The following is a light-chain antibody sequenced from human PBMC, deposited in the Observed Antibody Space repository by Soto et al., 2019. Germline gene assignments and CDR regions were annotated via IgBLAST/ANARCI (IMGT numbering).Light chain of an antibody. Sequence: DIQMTQSPSSLSASVADRVTITCRASQNITSYLNWYQQKPGKTPKLLIYGASRLESGVPSRFSGSGSGTDFALTIISLQPEDFATYYCQQCYSTLMYTFGQGTKLEIK. CDR2: GAS. V-gene: IGKV1-39*01. J-gene: IGKJ2*01. CDR3: QQCYSTLMYT. CDR1: QNITSY.